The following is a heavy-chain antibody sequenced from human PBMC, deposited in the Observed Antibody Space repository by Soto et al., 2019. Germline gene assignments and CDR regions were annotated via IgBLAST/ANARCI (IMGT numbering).Heavy chain of an antibody. Sequence: GGSLRLSCAASGFTFSDYYMSWIRQAPGKGLEWVSYISSSSSYTNYADSVKGRFTISRDNAKNSLYLQMNSLRAEDTAVYYCARGVYEGYFDYWGQGTLVTVSS. J-gene: IGHJ4*02. V-gene: IGHV3-11*06. CDR3: ARGVYEGYFDY. CDR2: ISSSSSYT. D-gene: IGHD6-6*01. CDR1: GFTFSDYY.